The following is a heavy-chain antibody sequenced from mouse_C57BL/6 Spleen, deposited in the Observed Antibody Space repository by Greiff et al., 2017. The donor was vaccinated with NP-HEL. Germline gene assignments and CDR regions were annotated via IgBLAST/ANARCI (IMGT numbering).Heavy chain of an antibody. V-gene: IGHV5-12*01. CDR2: ISNGGGST. CDR1: GFTFSDYY. Sequence: EVMLVESGGGLVQPGGSLKLSCAASGFTFSDYYMYWVRQTPEKRLEWVAYISNGGGSTYYPDTVKGRFTISRDNAKNTLYLQMSRLKSEDTAMYYCARPTVVARDWYFDVWGTGTTVTVSS. J-gene: IGHJ1*03. CDR3: ARPTVVARDWYFDV. D-gene: IGHD1-1*01.